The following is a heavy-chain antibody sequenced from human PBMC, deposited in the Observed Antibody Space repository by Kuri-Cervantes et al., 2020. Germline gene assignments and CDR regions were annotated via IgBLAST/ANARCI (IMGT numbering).Heavy chain of an antibody. J-gene: IGHJ4*02. CDR3: ARTTTLGGGRVNFDY. V-gene: IGHV1-18*01. D-gene: IGHD3-16*01. Sequence: ASVKVSCKASGGTFSSYAISWVRQAPGQGLEWMGWISTYNGNTNYVQKFQGRVTMTTDTSTSTVYMELRSLKSDDTAFYYCARTTTLGGGRVNFDYWGQGTLVTVSS. CDR1: GGTFSSYA. CDR2: ISTYNGNT.